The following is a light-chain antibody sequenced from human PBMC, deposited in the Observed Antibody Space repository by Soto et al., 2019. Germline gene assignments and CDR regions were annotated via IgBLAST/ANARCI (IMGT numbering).Light chain of an antibody. CDR2: GAS. V-gene: IGKV3-20*01. CDR3: QQYDSSPYT. J-gene: IGKJ2*01. Sequence: EIVLTQSPGTLSLSPGERATLSCRASQSVNSIYLAWYQQKPGQAPRLLIYGASSRETGIPDTFSGSGSGTDFTLTISRLEPEDFAVDYCQQYDSSPYTFGQGTKLEIK. CDR1: QSVNSIY.